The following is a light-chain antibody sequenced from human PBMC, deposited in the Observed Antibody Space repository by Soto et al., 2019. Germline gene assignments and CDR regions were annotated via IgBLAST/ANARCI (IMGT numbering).Light chain of an antibody. J-gene: IGLJ1*01. CDR1: SSDVGGYNY. Sequence: QSALTQPASVSGSPGQSITISCTGTSSDVGGYNYVSWYQQHPGKAPKLMTYDVSNRPSGVSNRFSGSKSGNTASLTISGLQAEDEADYYCSSYTSSSLVFGTGTKVTVL. CDR2: DVS. V-gene: IGLV2-14*01. CDR3: SSYTSSSLV.